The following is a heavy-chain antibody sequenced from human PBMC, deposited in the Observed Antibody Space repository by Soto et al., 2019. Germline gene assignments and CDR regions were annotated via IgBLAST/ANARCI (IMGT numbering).Heavy chain of an antibody. J-gene: IGHJ4*02. CDR1: GYNFAGYW. D-gene: IGHD3-3*01. CDR2: IYPSDSDT. CDR3: ARVGVSTRTFDY. Sequence: GESLKISCKGSGYNFAGYWIAWVRQMPGKGPELMGIIYPSDSDTRYRPSFQGQVTISADKSISSAYLQWSSLRASDTAMYYCARVGVSTRTFDYWGQGTPVTVSS. V-gene: IGHV5-51*01.